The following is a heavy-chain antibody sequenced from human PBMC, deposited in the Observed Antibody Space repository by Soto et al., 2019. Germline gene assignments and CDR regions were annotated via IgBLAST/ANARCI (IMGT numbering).Heavy chain of an antibody. D-gene: IGHD6-13*01. CDR2: INPNSGGT. CDR3: ARGAAAGISSRYYYFMDV. V-gene: IGHV1-2*04. CDR1: GYTFTGYY. J-gene: IGHJ6*03. Sequence: ASVKVSCKAAGYTFTGYYMHLVRQAPGQGLEWMGWINPNSGGTNYAQKFQGWVTMTRDTSISTAYMELSRLRSDDTAVYYCARGAAAGISSRYYYFMDVWGKGTTITVSS.